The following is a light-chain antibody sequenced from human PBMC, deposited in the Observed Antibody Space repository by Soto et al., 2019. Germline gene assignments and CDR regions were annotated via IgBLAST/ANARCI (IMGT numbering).Light chain of an antibody. J-gene: IGLJ1*01. Sequence: QSALTQPASVSGSPGQSITISCTGTSSDVGGYTYVSWYQQHPGKAPKLMIYDVSYRPSGVSNRFAGSKSGNTASLTSSGLQAEDEADYYCCSSTSSNTYVFGTGTKLTVL. CDR1: SSDVGGYTY. CDR2: DVS. CDR3: CSSTSSNTYV. V-gene: IGLV2-14*01.